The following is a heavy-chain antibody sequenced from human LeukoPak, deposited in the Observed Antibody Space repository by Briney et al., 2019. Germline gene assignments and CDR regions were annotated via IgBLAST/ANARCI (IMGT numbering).Heavy chain of an antibody. J-gene: IGHJ6*02. D-gene: IGHD3-22*01. CDR3: GGSSGYYSYYYGMDV. CDR2: IYSGGST. Sequence: PGGSLRLSCAASGFTVSSNYMSWVRQAPGKGLEWVSVIYSGGSTYYADSVKGRFTISSDNSKNTLYLQMNSLRAEDTAVYYCGGSSGYYSYYYGMDVWGQGTTVTVSS. CDR1: GFTVSSNY. V-gene: IGHV3-53*01.